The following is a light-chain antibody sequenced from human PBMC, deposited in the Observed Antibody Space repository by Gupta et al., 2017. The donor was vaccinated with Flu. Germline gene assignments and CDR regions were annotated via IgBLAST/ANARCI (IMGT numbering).Light chain of an antibody. CDR1: QSIRSY. V-gene: IGKV1-39*01. J-gene: IGKJ1*01. Sequence: SQMTHSPSSLSASVGDRVTITCRASQSIRSYLHWYQQKPGKSPKLLIYDASSLQSGVPSRFSGSGSGTDFTLTISSLQPEDFATYYCHQSYSVPQTFGQGTKVEIK. CDR2: DAS. CDR3: HQSYSVPQT.